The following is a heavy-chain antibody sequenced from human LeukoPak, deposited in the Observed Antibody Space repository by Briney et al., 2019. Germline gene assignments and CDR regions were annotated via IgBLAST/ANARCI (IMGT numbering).Heavy chain of an antibody. CDR1: GFMFSSNW. Sequence: GGSLRLSCAASGFMFSSNWMSWVRLAPGKGLEWVANVKEDGTETYYVDSVKGRSTISRDNAKNSLYLQMNSLRVEDTAVYYCAKEGRSLQTYWGQGTLVTVSS. CDR3: AKEGRSLQTY. CDR2: VKEDGTET. J-gene: IGHJ4*02. V-gene: IGHV3-7*03. D-gene: IGHD5-24*01.